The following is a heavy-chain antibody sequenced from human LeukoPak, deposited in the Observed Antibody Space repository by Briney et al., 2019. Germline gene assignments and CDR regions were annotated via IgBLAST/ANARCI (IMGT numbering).Heavy chain of an antibody. CDR2: ISGSGGFT. Sequence: GGSLRLSCAVSGFTFSDYAMSWVRQAPGKGLEWVSTISGSGGFTYYEDSVKGRFTISRDNSKNTLYLQMDSLRVEDTAIYYCANMRTLTFDYDSSGYRPPTRFDYWGQGTLVTVSS. D-gene: IGHD3-22*01. CDR3: ANMRTLTFDYDSSGYRPPTRFDY. J-gene: IGHJ4*02. V-gene: IGHV3-23*01. CDR1: GFTFSDYA.